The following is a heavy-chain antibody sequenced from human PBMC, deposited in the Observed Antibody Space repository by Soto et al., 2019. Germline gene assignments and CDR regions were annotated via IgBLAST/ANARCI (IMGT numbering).Heavy chain of an antibody. CDR3: AREFIVVVPAAGYYYMDV. CDR2: MNPNSGNT. Sequence: ASVKVSCKASGYTFTSYDINWVRQATGQGLEWMGWMNPNSGNTGYAQKFQGRVTMTRNTSISTAYMELSSLRPEDTAVYYCAREFIVVVPAAGYYYMDVWGKGTTVTVSS. CDR1: GYTFTSYD. D-gene: IGHD2-2*01. V-gene: IGHV1-8*01. J-gene: IGHJ6*03.